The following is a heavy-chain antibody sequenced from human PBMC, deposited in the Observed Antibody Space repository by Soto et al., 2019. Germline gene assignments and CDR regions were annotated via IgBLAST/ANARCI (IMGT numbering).Heavy chain of an antibody. CDR1: GFSLSTSGMC. D-gene: IGHD6-19*01. V-gene: IGHV2-70*01. Sequence: SGPTLVNPTQTLTLTCTFSGFSLSTSGMCVSWIRQPPGKALEWLALIDWDDDKYYSTSLKTRLTISKDTSKYLVVLTMTNMDLFDTATYYCARTRMAEIDPWGQGTLVTVSS. CDR3: ARTRMAEIDP. J-gene: IGHJ5*02. CDR2: IDWDDDK.